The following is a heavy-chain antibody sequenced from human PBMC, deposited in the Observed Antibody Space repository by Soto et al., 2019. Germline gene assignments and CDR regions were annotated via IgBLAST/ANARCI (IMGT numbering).Heavy chain of an antibody. D-gene: IGHD3-10*01. CDR1: GGSISSYY. CDR2: IYYSGST. CDR3: ARDRGVWFGESYYYYYMDV. Sequence: SETLSLTCTVSGGSISSYYWSWIRQPPGKGLEWIGYIYYSGSTNYNPSLKSRVTISADTSKNQFSLKLRSVTAADTAVYYCARDRGVWFGESYYYYYMDVWGKGTTVTVSS. J-gene: IGHJ6*03. V-gene: IGHV4-59*01.